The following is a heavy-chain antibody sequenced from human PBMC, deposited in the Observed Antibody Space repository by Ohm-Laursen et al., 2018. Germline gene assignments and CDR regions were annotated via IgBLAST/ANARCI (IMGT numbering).Heavy chain of an antibody. V-gene: IGHV1-69*02. CDR2: IIPILGIA. CDR1: GYILSEYY. J-gene: IGHJ6*02. D-gene: IGHD6-13*01. Sequence: SSVKVSCKASGYILSEYYLHWMRQAPGQGLEWMGRIIPILGIANYAQKFQGRVTITADESTSTAYMELSSLRSEDTAMYYCASRIATAGDYYYGLDVWGQGTTVTVSS. CDR3: ASRIATAGDYYYGLDV.